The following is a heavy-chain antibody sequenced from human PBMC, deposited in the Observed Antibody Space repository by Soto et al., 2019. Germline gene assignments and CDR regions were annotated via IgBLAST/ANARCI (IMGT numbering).Heavy chain of an antibody. V-gene: IGHV4-39*01. J-gene: IGHJ5*02. CDR1: GGSISRSSYS. D-gene: IGHD2-15*01. Sequence: LSLTCTVSGGSISRSSYSWGWIRQPPGKGLEWIGTIYYSGSTYYNPSLKSRVTISVDTSKNQFSLKLSSVTAADTAVYYCATRQGGSYNWFDPWGQGTLVTVSS. CDR3: ATRQGGSYNWFDP. CDR2: IYYSGST.